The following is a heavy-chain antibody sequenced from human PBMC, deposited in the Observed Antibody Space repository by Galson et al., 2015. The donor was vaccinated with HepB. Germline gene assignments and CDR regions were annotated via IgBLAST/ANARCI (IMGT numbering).Heavy chain of an antibody. CDR2: ISAYNGNT. CDR1: GYTFTSYG. D-gene: IGHD4-17*01. Sequence: QSGAEVKKPGESLKISCKASGYTFTSYGISWVRQAPGQGLEWMGWISAYNGNTNYAQKLQGRVTMTTDTSTSTAYMELSRLRSDDTAVYYCARVYGDYFYFDYWGQGTTVTVSS. J-gene: IGHJ4*03. CDR3: ARVYGDYFYFDY. V-gene: IGHV1-18*01.